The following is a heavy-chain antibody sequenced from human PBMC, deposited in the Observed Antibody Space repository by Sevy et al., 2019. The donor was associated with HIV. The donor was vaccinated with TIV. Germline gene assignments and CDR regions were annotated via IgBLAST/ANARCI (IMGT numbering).Heavy chain of an antibody. Sequence: GGSLRLSCAASGFTFSSYAMHWVRQAPGKGLEWVAIISYDGSNKYYADSVKGRFTISRDNSKSTLYLHTNSLRAEDTALYYCARDPAGYYYDSSGPKGALDYWGQGTLVTVSS. CDR3: ARDPAGYYYDSSGPKGALDY. V-gene: IGHV3-30-3*01. CDR1: GFTFSSYA. D-gene: IGHD3-22*01. CDR2: ISYDGSNK. J-gene: IGHJ4*02.